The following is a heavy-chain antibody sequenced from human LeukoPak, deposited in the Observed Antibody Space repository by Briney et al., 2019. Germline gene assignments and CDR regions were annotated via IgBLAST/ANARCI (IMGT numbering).Heavy chain of an antibody. CDR3: ARGDIVVVPAAMEGWFDP. CDR1: GGSISSRSFY. Sequence: SETLSLTCTVSGGSISSRSFYWGWIRQPPGKGLEWIGSIYYSGSTYYNPSLKSRVTISVDTSKNQFSLKLSSVTAADTAVYYCARGDIVVVPAAMEGWFDPWGQGTLVTVSS. V-gene: IGHV4-39*07. J-gene: IGHJ5*02. CDR2: IYYSGST. D-gene: IGHD2-2*01.